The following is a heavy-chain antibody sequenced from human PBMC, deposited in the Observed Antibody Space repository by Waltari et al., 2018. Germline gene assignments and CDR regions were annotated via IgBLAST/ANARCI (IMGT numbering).Heavy chain of an antibody. CDR1: GFSFRTST. CDR3: ARDGGEQRLVP. D-gene: IGHD6-13*01. CDR2: ISSGSSYI. J-gene: IGHJ4*02. V-gene: IGHV3-21*06. Sequence: EVQLVESGGGLVKPGGSLRPSCAASGFSFRTSTMHWVRQAPGKGLEWVSSISSGSSYIYYADSVKVRFTISRDNTKNSLYLQMNSLRAEDTAVYYCARDGGEQRLVPWGQGTLVTVSS.